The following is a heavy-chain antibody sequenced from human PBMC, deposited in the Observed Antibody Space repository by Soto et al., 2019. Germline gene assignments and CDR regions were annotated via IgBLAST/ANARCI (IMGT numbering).Heavy chain of an antibody. CDR2: MFYSGTT. D-gene: IGHD5-12*01. J-gene: IGHJ4*02. Sequence: SETLSLTCTVSGVSINSRGYYWGWIRQPPGKGLEWIESMFYSGTTYSNPSLKSRITIAVDSSKNQFSLSLSSVTAADTAFYYCARKEDGYNRLFDYWGQGILVTVSS. CDR1: GVSINSRGYY. V-gene: IGHV4-39*01. CDR3: ARKEDGYNRLFDY.